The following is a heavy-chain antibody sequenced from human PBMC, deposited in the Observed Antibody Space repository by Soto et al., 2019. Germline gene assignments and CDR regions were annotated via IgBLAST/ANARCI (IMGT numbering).Heavy chain of an antibody. V-gene: IGHV1-18*01. Sequence: QVQLVQSGDEVRKPGSSVKVSCKASGYIFVNYGIAWVRQAPGQGLEWMGWISPYSGNTHYASKVQGRLTMTTETXXXXXXXXXXXXXXXXXXXXXCAXXXXXXTPTPQDVWGQGTTVTVSS. CDR2: ISPYSGNT. J-gene: IGHJ6*02. CDR1: GYIFVNYG. CDR3: AXXXXXXTPTPQDV.